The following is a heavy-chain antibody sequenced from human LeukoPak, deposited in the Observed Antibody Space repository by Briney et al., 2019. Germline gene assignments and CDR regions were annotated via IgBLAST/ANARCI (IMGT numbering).Heavy chain of an antibody. Sequence: PSETLSLTCAVYGGSFSGYYWSWIRQPPGKGLEWIGEINHSGSTNYNPSLKSRVTISVDTSKNQFSLKLSSVTAADTAVYYCARSYGSGTMDVWGKGTTVTVSS. V-gene: IGHV4-34*01. CDR2: INHSGST. D-gene: IGHD3-10*01. CDR1: GGSFSGYY. CDR3: ARSYGSGTMDV. J-gene: IGHJ6*04.